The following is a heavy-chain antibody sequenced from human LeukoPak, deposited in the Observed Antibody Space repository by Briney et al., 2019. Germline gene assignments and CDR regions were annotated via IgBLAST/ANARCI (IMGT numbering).Heavy chain of an antibody. CDR3: ARDRASSSFYYDSSGSTGTIDY. V-gene: IGHV1-46*01. D-gene: IGHD3-22*01. J-gene: IGHJ4*02. Sequence: ASVKVSCKASGGTFSSYAISWVRQAPGQGLEWMGIINPSGGSTSYAQKFQGRVTMTRDMSTSTVYMELSSLRSEDTAVYYCARDRASSSFYYDSSGSTGTIDYWGQGTLVTVSS. CDR1: GGTFSSYA. CDR2: INPSGGST.